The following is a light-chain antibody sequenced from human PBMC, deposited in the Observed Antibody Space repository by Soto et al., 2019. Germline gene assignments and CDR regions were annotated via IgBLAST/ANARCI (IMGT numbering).Light chain of an antibody. CDR1: SSDVGADKY. Sequence: QSALTQPASVSGSPGQSITITCSGTSSDVGADKYVSWYQQQPGKAPQLMIYEVTNRPSGVSNRFSGSKSGYTASLTISGLQAEDEGDYYCSSYASNTYVFGTGTKVTVL. V-gene: IGLV2-14*01. CDR3: SSYASNTYV. J-gene: IGLJ1*01. CDR2: EVT.